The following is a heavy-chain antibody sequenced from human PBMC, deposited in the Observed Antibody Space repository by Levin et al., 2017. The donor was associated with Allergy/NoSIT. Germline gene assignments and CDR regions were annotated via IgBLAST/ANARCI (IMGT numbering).Heavy chain of an antibody. J-gene: IGHJ4*02. Sequence: GGSLRLSCVASGFTFSSYALSWVRQAPGKGLEWVSGISGSGGTIYDADSVKGRFTISRDNSKNTVFLQMNSLRAEDTAVYYCAKDLYGGGSFLPGYFDYWGQGTLVTVSP. V-gene: IGHV3-23*01. CDR1: GFTFSSYA. CDR2: ISGSGGTI. CDR3: AKDLYGGGSFLPGYFDY. D-gene: IGHD2-15*01.